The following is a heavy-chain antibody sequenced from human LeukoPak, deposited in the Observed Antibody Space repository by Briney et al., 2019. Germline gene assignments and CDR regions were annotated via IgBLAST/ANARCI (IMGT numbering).Heavy chain of an antibody. CDR2: INTDGSST. D-gene: IGHD5-18*01. CDR3: AKETLQLWSLEGSGLDY. V-gene: IGHV3-74*01. Sequence: GGSPRLSCAASGFTFSSYWMHWVRQAPGKGLVWVSRINTDGSSTSYADSVKGRFTISRDNAKNTLYLQMNSLRMDDTAVYYCAKETLQLWSLEGSGLDYWGQGTLVTVCS. J-gene: IGHJ4*02. CDR1: GFTFSSYW.